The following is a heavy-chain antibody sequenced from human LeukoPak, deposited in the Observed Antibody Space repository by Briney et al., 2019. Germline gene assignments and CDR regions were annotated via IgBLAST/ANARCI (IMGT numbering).Heavy chain of an antibody. CDR2: FDPEDGET. CDR1: GYTLSELS. D-gene: IGHD2-15*01. V-gene: IGHV1-24*01. CDR3: ATTLCSGGSCHDYFED. Sequence: ASVKVSCKVSGYTLSELSMNWVRQAPGKGLEWMGSFDPEDGETMYAQKFQGRVTMTEDTSTDTAYMDLSSLRSEDTAVYYCATTLCSGGSCHDYFEDWGLGTLVTVSS. J-gene: IGHJ4*02.